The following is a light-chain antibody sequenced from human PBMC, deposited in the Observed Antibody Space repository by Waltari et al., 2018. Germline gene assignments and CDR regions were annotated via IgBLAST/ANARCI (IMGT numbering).Light chain of an antibody. CDR1: NSNLGNNY. CDR2: EDN. J-gene: IGLJ2*01. V-gene: IGLV1-51*01. CDR3: GTWDSSLYAVV. Sequence: QSVLTQPPSVSAAPGQKVTISCSGGNSNLGNNYVSWYQQFPGTAPKLLMSEDNGRPSGFPDRFSGSKSGTSATLGITGLQTGDEADYYCGTWDSSLYAVVFGGGTKLTAL.